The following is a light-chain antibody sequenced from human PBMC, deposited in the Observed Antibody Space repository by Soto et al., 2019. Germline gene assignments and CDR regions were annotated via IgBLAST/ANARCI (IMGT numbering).Light chain of an antibody. CDR2: DAS. J-gene: IGKJ4*01. V-gene: IGKV3D-20*01. Sequence: VLTQSPDTLSLSPGERATLSCGASQSIYDNHLAWYQQKPGLAPKLLVYDASNRASGIPDRFSGSGSGTDFTLTISGLEPEDSAVYYCQKYGDSVFTFGGGTKVAIK. CDR3: QKYGDSVFT. CDR1: QSIYDNH.